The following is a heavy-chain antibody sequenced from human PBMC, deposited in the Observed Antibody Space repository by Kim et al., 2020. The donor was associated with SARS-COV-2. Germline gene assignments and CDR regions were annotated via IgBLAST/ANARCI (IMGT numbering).Heavy chain of an antibody. CDR2: VTRDGRST. D-gene: IGHD1-26*01. V-gene: IGHV3-43*01. Sequence: GGSLRLSCAASGFSFDRFTMHWVRQPPGKGLEWVSHVTRDGRSTFYTNSVKGRFTVSRDNSKDSLYLQMDSLRTEDTALYYCARERDGHKDGLKVWGQGT. J-gene: IGHJ6*02. CDR1: GFSFDRFT. CDR3: ARERDGHKDGLKV.